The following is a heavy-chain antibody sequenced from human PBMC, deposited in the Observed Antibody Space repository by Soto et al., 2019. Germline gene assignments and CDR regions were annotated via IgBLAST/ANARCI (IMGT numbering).Heavy chain of an antibody. J-gene: IGHJ4*02. CDR1: GYRFTSQW. Sequence: HGESLKTSCKGSGYRFTSQWIGWVRQMPGKGLEWMGIIFPGDSDTRYSPSFQGQITISADNSISTAYLQWSSLKASDTAMYYCARLTDGYPGYWGQGTLVTVSS. CDR2: IFPGDSDT. CDR3: ARLTDGYPGY. V-gene: IGHV5-51*01. D-gene: IGHD5-12*01.